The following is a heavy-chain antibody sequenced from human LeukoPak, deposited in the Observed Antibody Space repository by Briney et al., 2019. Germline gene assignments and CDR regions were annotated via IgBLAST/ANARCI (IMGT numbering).Heavy chain of an antibody. CDR2: ISSSGSTI. CDR3: ARTVTHSGSYYYFDY. Sequence: PGGSLRLSCAASGFTFSDYYMSWIRQAPGKGLEWVSYISSSGSTIYYADSVKGRFTISRDNAKNSLYLQMNSLRAEDTAVYYCARTVTHSGSYYYFDYWGQGTLVTVSS. CDR1: GFTFSDYY. D-gene: IGHD1-26*01. V-gene: IGHV3-11*04. J-gene: IGHJ4*02.